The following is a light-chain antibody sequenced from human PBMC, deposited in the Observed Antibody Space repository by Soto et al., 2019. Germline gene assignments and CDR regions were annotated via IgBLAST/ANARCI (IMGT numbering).Light chain of an antibody. V-gene: IGLV2-23*01. CDR1: SSDVGSYNL. J-gene: IGLJ2*01. CDR3: CSYAGSSTV. Sequence: QSVLTQPASVSGSPGQSITISCTGTSSDVGSYNLGSWYQQHPGKAPKLMIYEGSKLPSGVSNRFSGSKSGNTASLTISGLQSEDEADYYCCSYAGSSTVFGGGTKVTVL. CDR2: EGS.